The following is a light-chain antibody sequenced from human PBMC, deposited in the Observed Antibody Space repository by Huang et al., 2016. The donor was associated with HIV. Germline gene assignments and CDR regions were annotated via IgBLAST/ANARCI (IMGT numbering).Light chain of an antibody. Sequence: EIVLTQSPGTLSLSPGERATLSCSASQSVSSRYLAWYQQNPGQAPRLLIYGASSRATRIPDRVSGSGSGTDFTLTISRLEPEDFAVYYCQQYGSSPTFGQGTKVEIK. CDR2: GAS. CDR1: QSVSSRY. J-gene: IGKJ1*01. V-gene: IGKV3-20*01. CDR3: QQYGSSPT.